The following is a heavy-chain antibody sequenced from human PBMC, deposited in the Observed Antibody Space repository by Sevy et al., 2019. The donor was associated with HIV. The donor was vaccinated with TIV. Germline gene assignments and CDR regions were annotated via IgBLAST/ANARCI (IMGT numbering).Heavy chain of an antibody. CDR1: GLFFSAYW. Sequence: GGSLRLSCAAPGLFFSAYWMTWVRQVPGKGLEWVANINEDGSQINYVHSVRGRFTISRDNTKNSLYRQMNSLRVEDSATYYCVKAIYKDDSAWGQGTLVTVSS. CDR2: INEDGSQI. CDR3: VKAIYKDDSA. D-gene: IGHD1-1*01. J-gene: IGHJ4*02. V-gene: IGHV3-7*03.